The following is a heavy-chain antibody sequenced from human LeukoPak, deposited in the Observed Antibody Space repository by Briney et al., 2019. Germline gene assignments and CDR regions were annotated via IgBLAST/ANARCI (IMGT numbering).Heavy chain of an antibody. CDR2: IYYSGST. CDR3: ARDLMGYYADVYYGMDV. CDR1: GGSISSGGYY. V-gene: IGHV4-31*03. J-gene: IGHJ6*02. D-gene: IGHD2-2*01. Sequence: SETLSLTCTASGGSISSGGYYWSWIRQHPGKGLEWIGYIYYSGSTYYNPSLKSRVTISVDTSKNQFSLKLSSVTAADTAVYYCARDLMGYYADVYYGMDVWGQGTAVTVSS.